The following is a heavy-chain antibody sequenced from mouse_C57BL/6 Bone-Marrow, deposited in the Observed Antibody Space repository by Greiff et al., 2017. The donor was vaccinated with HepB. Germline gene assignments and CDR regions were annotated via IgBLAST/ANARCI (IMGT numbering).Heavy chain of an antibody. Sequence: EVQVVESGPELVKPGASVKISCKASGYSFTGYYMNWVKQSPEKSLEWIGEINPSTGGTTYNQKFKAKATLTVDKSSSTAYMQLKSLTSEDSAVYYCARNKWLRFAYWGQGTLVTVSA. CDR2: INPSTGGT. V-gene: IGHV1-42*01. CDR3: ARNKWLRFAY. J-gene: IGHJ3*01. CDR1: GYSFTGYY. D-gene: IGHD2-2*01.